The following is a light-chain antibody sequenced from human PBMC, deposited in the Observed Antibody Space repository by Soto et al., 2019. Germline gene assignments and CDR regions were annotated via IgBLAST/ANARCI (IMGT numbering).Light chain of an antibody. V-gene: IGLV1-51*01. CDR1: TSNIGNYN. CDR2: DNT. Sequence: QSVLTQPPSVSAAPGQKVTISCSGSTSNIGNYNVSWYQQFPGTAPRPLIYDNTERPSGIPDRFSGSKSGASATLGITGPQSGDEADYYCATWDDILSAWVFGGGTKLTV. J-gene: IGLJ3*02. CDR3: ATWDDILSAWV.